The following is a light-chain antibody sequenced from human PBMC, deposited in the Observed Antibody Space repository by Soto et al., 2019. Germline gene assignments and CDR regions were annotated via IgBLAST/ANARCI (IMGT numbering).Light chain of an antibody. J-gene: IGLJ2*01. V-gene: IGLV1-51*01. CDR1: SSNIGNNF. Sequence: QSVLTQPPSVSAAPGQKVTISCSGSSSNIGNNFVSWYQQLPGTAPKLLIYDNNKRPSGIPDRFSGSQSGTSATLDITGLQTGDEADYYCGTWDSSLSAVFGGGTKLTVL. CDR2: DNN. CDR3: GTWDSSLSAV.